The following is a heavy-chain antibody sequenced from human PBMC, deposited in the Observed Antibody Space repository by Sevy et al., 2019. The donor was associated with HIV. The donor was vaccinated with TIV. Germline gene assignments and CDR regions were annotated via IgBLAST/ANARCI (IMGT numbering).Heavy chain of an antibody. V-gene: IGHV1-8*01. J-gene: IGHJ4*02. D-gene: IGHD2-21*02. CDR2: MNPNRGHT. Sequence: ASVKVSCKASGYTFTDYDITWVRQVTGQGLEWVGWMNPNRGHTAYTENFQGRVSTTRDTSISTAYMELSSLRSEDTAVYYCAKLASCGGDCYYFDFWGQRTLVTVSS. CDR1: GYTFTDYD. CDR3: AKLASCGGDCYYFDF.